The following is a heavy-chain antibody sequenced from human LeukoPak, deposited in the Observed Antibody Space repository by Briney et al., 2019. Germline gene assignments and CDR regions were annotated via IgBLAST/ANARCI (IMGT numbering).Heavy chain of an antibody. V-gene: IGHV3-48*01. CDR2: ISSSSSTI. J-gene: IGHJ4*02. D-gene: IGHD5-24*01. CDR1: GFTFSTYS. CDR3: ATEMATIDY. Sequence: GGSLRLSCAASGFTFSTYSMNWVRQAPGKGLEWVSYISSSSSTIYYADSVKGRFTISRDNAKNSLYLQMNSLRAEDTAVYYCATEMATIDYWGQGTLVTVSS.